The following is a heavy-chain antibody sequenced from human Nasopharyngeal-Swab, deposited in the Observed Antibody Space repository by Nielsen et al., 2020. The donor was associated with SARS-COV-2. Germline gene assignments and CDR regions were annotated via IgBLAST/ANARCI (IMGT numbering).Heavy chain of an antibody. CDR3: ARAYYFDS. CDR2: IKSDGSSI. CDR1: GFTFSSYW. Sequence: GGSLRLSCAASGFTFSSYWMHWVRQAPGKGLVWVASIKSDGSSISYADSVKGRFTISRDNAKNTLYLQMNSLRAEDTAVYYCARAYYFDSWGQGTLVTVSS. V-gene: IGHV3-74*01. J-gene: IGHJ4*02.